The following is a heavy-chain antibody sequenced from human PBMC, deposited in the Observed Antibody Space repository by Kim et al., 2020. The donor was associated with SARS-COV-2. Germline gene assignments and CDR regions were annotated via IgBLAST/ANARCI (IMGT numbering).Heavy chain of an antibody. CDR2: IYYSGST. V-gene: IGHV4-39*01. Sequence: SETLSLTCTVSGGSINSSSYYWGWIRQPPGKGLEWIGCIYYSGSTYYNPSLKSRVTISVDTSKNQFSLKLSSVTAADTAVYYCASTDGDIVVVPAARTFDYWGQGTLVTVSS. D-gene: IGHD2-2*01. CDR1: GGSINSSSYY. J-gene: IGHJ4*02. CDR3: ASTDGDIVVVPAARTFDY.